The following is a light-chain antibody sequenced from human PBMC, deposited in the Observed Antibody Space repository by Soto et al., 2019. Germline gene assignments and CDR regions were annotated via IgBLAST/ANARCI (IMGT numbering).Light chain of an antibody. CDR3: QQYNTWPLT. Sequence: EVVMTQSPATLSVSLGDRATLSCRASQSVSSNLAWYQQKPGQAPRLLIYGASTRATGIPARFSGRGSGTEFTLAISRLQSEDFAVYYCQQYNTWPLTFGGGTRWIS. CDR1: QSVSSN. CDR2: GAS. V-gene: IGKV3-15*01. J-gene: IGKJ4*01.